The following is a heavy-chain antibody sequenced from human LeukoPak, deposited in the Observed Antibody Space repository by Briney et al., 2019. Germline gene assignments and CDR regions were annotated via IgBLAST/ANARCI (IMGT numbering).Heavy chain of an antibody. V-gene: IGHV1-8*01. CDR2: MNPNSGNT. J-gene: IGHJ4*02. Sequence: ASVKVSCKASGYTFTSYDINWVRQATGQGLEWMGWMNPNSGNTGYAQKFQGRVTMTRNTSISTAYMELSSLRSEDTAVYYCARGLNMVREVIIGYWGQGTLVTVSS. D-gene: IGHD3-10*01. CDR3: ARGLNMVREVIIGY. CDR1: GYTFTSYD.